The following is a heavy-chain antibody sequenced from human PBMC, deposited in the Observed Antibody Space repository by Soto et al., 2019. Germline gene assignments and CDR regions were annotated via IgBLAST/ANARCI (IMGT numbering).Heavy chain of an antibody. V-gene: IGHV2-5*02. CDR2: IYWDDDK. CDR3: AHRVDYRGSWNTGYFDY. Sequence: ITLKESGPTLVKPTQTLTLTCSFSGFSLSTTGVAVGWIRQPAGKALECLVLIYWDDDKRYSPSMKSRLTITRDTSKNQVVHTMTDMDPVDTATYYCAHRVDYRGSWNTGYFDYWGQGTLVTVSS. D-gene: IGHD2-15*01. J-gene: IGHJ4*02. CDR1: GFSLSTTGVA.